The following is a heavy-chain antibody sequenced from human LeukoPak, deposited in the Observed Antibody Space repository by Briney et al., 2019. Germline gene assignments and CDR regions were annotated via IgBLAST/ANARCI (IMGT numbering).Heavy chain of an antibody. J-gene: IGHJ4*02. Sequence: PGGSLRLSCAASGFTLSNYDRLWVRQATGKGLEWVSRMGIVGDTYYSGSVKGRFTVSKENAKNSLNLQMNSLRAGDTALYYCVRSQGGNAEFDYWGQGTLVTVSS. V-gene: IGHV3-13*01. D-gene: IGHD3-16*01. CDR1: GFTLSNYD. CDR2: MGIVGDT. CDR3: VRSQGGNAEFDY.